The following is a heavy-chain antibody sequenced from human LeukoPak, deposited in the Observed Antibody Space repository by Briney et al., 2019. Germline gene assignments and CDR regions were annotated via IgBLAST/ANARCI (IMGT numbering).Heavy chain of an antibody. Sequence: SETLSLTCTVSGGSISSSSYYWGWVRQPPGKGLEWIGSIYYSGSTYYNPSLKSRVTISVDTSKNQFSLKLSSVTAADTAVYCCAKTGYCSSTSCYAWDYWGQGTLVTVSS. D-gene: IGHD2-2*01. V-gene: IGHV4-39*01. CDR3: AKTGYCSSTSCYAWDY. CDR1: GGSISSSSYY. J-gene: IGHJ4*02. CDR2: IYYSGST.